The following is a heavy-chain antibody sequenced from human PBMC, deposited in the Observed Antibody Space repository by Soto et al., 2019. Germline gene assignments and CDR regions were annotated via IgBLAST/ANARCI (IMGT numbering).Heavy chain of an antibody. CDR2: ISAYNGNT. J-gene: IGHJ4*02. V-gene: IGHV1-18*01. CDR3: ARGATVTANIDY. Sequence: ASVKVSCKASGYTFTSYGISWVRQAPGQGLEWMGRISAYNGNTNYAQKLQGRVTMTTDTSTSTVYMELSSLRSEDTAVYYCARGATVTANIDYWGQGTLVTVSS. CDR1: GYTFTSYG. D-gene: IGHD2-21*02.